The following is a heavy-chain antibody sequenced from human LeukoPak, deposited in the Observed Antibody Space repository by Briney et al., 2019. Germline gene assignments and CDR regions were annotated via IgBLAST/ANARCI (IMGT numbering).Heavy chain of an antibody. D-gene: IGHD6-13*01. V-gene: IGHV3-30-3*02. CDR1: GFTFSSYA. Sequence: SGGSLRLSCAASGFTFSSYAMHWVRQAPGKGLEWVAVISYDGSNKYYADSVKGRFTISRDNSKNTLYLQMNSLGAEDTAVYYCAKSGSTSWFLDYWGQGTLVTVSS. J-gene: IGHJ4*02. CDR3: AKSGSTSWFLDY. CDR2: ISYDGSNK.